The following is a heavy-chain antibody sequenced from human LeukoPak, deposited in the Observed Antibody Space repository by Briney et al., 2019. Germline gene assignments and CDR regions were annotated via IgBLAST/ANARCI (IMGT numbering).Heavy chain of an antibody. CDR2: FDPEDGET. CDR1: GYTLTELS. Sequence: ASVKVSCKVSGYTLTELSMHWVRQAPGKGLEWMGGFDPEDGETIYAQKFQGRVTMTEDTSTDTAYMELSSLRSEDTAVYYCATEFRIVGATGSDYWGQGTLVTVSS. D-gene: IGHD1-26*01. CDR3: ATEFRIVGATGSDY. V-gene: IGHV1-24*01. J-gene: IGHJ4*02.